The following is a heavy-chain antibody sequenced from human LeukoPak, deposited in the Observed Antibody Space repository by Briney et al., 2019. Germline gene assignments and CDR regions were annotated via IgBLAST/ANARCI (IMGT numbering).Heavy chain of an antibody. CDR2: IYTSGST. V-gene: IGHV4-61*02. CDR3: ARDRYYYDSSGYNRMDV. CDR1: GGSISSGSYY. J-gene: IGHJ6*04. D-gene: IGHD3-22*01. Sequence: PSETLSLTCTVSGGSISSGSYYWSWIRQPAGKGLEWIGRIYTSGSTHYNPSLKSRVTISVDTSKNQFSLNLSSVTAADTAVYYCARDRYYYDSSGYNRMDVWGKGTTVTISS.